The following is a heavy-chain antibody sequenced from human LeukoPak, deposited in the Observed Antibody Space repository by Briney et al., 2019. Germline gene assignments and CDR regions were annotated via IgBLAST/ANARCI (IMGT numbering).Heavy chain of an antibody. CDR2: IYSGGST. CDR1: GFTVSSNY. Sequence: GGPLRLSCAASGFTVSSNYMSWVRQAPGKGLEWVSVIYSGGSTYYADSVKGRFTISRDNSKNTLYLQMNSLRAEDTAVYYCARVATSPYYYYGMDLWGQGTTVTVSS. D-gene: IGHD2-15*01. CDR3: ARVATSPYYYYGMDL. V-gene: IGHV3-66*01. J-gene: IGHJ6*02.